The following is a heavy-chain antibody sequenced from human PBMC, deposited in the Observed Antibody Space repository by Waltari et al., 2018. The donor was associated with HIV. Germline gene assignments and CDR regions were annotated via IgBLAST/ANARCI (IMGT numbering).Heavy chain of an antibody. V-gene: IGHV3-48*01. CDR1: GFSFSSYS. Sequence: EVQLVESGGGLVQPGGSLRLACVASGFSFSSYSITWVRQAPGKGLEWVAFITVSGDTMYYADSVKGRFTISRDNANNSLFLQMNSLRGDDTAVYYCARWDDFWSGYLHPYGLDVWGQGTTVTVSS. J-gene: IGHJ6*02. CDR3: ARWDDFWSGYLHPYGLDV. CDR2: ITVSGDTM. D-gene: IGHD3-3*01.